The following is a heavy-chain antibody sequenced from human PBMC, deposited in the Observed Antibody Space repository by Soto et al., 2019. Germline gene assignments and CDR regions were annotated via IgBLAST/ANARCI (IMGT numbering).Heavy chain of an antibody. J-gene: IGHJ4*02. Sequence: ASETLSRTCTVSGRSVSSQYWSWIRQPAGKGLEWIGRIYNGGIPLIHPSLESRVALSLDTSKNQFSLTLSSVTAADTAIYYCASQDYDKSVYYFDYWGRGTLVTVSS. CDR1: GRSVSSQY. CDR3: ASQDYDKSVYYFDY. D-gene: IGHD3-22*01. CDR2: IYNGGIP. V-gene: IGHV4-4*07.